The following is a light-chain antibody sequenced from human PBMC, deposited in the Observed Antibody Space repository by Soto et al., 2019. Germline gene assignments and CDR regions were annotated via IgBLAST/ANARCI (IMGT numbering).Light chain of an antibody. CDR1: GSNIGSNS. CDR2: DND. J-gene: IGLJ2*01. CDR3: GTWESYLSVGV. Sequence: QAVVTQPPSVSAAPGQTVIISCSGRGSNIGSNSVSWYQQVPGTAPKLLLYDNDKRPSGIPDRFFGSKSGTSATLGIAGLQTADEADYYCGTWESYLSVGVFGGGTKLTVL. V-gene: IGLV1-51*01.